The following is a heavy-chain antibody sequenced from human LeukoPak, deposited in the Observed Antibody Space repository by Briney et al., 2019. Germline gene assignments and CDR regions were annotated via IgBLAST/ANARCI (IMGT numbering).Heavy chain of an antibody. D-gene: IGHD5-12*01. CDR1: GGSISSYY. J-gene: IGHJ4*02. CDR3: ARRYTGSPYFDY. CDR2: IYYSGST. Sequence: PSETLSLTCTVSGGSISSYYWGWIRQPPGKDLEWIGYIYYSGSTNYNPSLKSRVTISVDTSMNQFSLKLSSVTAADTAVYYCARRYTGSPYFDYWGQGILVTVSS. V-gene: IGHV4-59*08.